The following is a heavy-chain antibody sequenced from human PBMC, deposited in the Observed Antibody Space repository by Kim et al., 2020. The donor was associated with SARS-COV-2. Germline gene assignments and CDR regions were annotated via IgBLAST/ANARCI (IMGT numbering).Heavy chain of an antibody. J-gene: IGHJ4*02. CDR3: ARDALLIY. CDR1: GFSVSNNY. D-gene: IGHD2-15*01. CDR2: ILSGGST. Sequence: GGSLRLSCAASGFSVSNNYLSWVRQAPGKGLEWVSVILSGGSTHYADSVRGRFTISRDSSNNTLYLQMNSLRVEDTAVYYCARDALLIYWGQGTLVTVSS. V-gene: IGHV3-53*01.